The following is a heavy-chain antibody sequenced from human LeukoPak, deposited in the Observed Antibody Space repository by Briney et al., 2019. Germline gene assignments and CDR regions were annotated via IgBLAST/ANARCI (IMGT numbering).Heavy chain of an antibody. J-gene: IGHJ6*04. CDR3: ARDAGYCSSTSCSPTEYYYYGMDV. Sequence: ASVKVSCKASGDTLTSYAISWVRQAPGQGLEWMGGIIPIFGTANYAQKFQGRVTITADESTSTAYMELSSLRSEDTAVYYCARDAGYCSSTSCSPTEYYYYGMDVWGKGTTVTVSS. D-gene: IGHD2-2*03. V-gene: IGHV1-69*01. CDR1: GDTLTSYA. CDR2: IIPIFGTA.